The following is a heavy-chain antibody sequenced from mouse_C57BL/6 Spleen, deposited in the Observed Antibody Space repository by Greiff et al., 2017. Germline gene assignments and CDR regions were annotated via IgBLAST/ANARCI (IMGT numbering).Heavy chain of an antibody. Sequence: EVQLQQSGAELVRPGASVKLSCTASGFNIKDDYMHWVKQRPEQGLEWIGWIDPENGDTEYASKFQGKATITADTSSNTAYLQLSSLTSEDTAVYYCTRGGSSYWGQGTTLTVSS. V-gene: IGHV14-4*01. J-gene: IGHJ2*01. CDR2: IDPENGDT. CDR1: GFNIKDDY. CDR3: TRGGSSY.